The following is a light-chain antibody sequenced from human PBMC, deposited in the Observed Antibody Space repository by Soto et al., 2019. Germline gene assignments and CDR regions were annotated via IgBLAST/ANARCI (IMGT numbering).Light chain of an antibody. Sequence: QSVLTQPPSASGTPGQRVTISCSGSSSNIGSNTVNWYQQLPGTAPKLLIYSNYQRPSGVPDRFSGSKSGTSASLAISGLQSEDEADYYCAAWDDSLNGVLFGGGTKLT. V-gene: IGLV1-44*01. J-gene: IGLJ2*01. CDR2: SNY. CDR1: SSNIGSNT. CDR3: AAWDDSLNGVL.